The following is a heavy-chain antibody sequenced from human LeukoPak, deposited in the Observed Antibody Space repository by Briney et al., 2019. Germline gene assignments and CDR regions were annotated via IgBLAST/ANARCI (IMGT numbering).Heavy chain of an antibody. CDR3: AKYLGVGWECFDY. V-gene: IGHV1-2*02. CDR1: GYTFTGYY. Sequence: ASVKVSCKASGYTFTGYYMHWVRQAPGQGLEWMGWINPNSGGTNYAQKFQGRVTMTRDTSISTAYMELSRLRSDDTAVYYCAKYLGVGWECFDYWGQGTLVTVSS. D-gene: IGHD1-26*01. CDR2: INPNSGGT. J-gene: IGHJ4*02.